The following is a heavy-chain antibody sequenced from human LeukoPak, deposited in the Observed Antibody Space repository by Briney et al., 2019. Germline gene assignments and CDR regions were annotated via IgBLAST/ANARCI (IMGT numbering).Heavy chain of an antibody. CDR3: ARETFGYYMDV. Sequence: PSETLSLTCAVYGGSFSGYYWSWIRQPPGKGLEWIGEIYHSGSTNYNPSLKSRVTISVDKSKNQFSLKLSSVTAADTAVYYCARETFGYYMDVWGKGTTVTVSS. CDR1: GGSFSGYY. D-gene: IGHD3-16*01. CDR2: IYHSGST. J-gene: IGHJ6*03. V-gene: IGHV4-34*01.